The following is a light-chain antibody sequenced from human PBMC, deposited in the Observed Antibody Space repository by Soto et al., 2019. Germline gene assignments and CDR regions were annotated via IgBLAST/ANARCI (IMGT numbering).Light chain of an antibody. CDR1: SSNIGSNT. CDR3: AAWDDGLNGFWV. CDR2: SNN. J-gene: IGLJ1*01. V-gene: IGLV1-44*01. Sequence: QSVLTQPPSASGTPGQRVAISCSGSSSNIGSNTVNWYQQLPGTAPKVLIYSNNQRPSGVPDRFSGSKSGTSASLAISGLQSEDEADYYCAAWDDGLNGFWVSGNGTKVTVL.